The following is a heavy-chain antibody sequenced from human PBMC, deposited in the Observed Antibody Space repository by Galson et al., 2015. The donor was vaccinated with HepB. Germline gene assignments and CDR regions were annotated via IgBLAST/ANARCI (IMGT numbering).Heavy chain of an antibody. Sequence: SLRLSCAASGFTFSDFAMSWVRQAPEKGLEWVSALSGSGGSTYYADSVKGRFTIYRDSSKNTLHLQMNSLRAEDTALYYCLSGQWLTRPFDYWGQGTLVTVSS. CDR2: LSGSGGST. CDR1: GFTFSDFA. V-gene: IGHV3-23*01. CDR3: LSGQWLTRPFDY. J-gene: IGHJ4*02. D-gene: IGHD6-19*01.